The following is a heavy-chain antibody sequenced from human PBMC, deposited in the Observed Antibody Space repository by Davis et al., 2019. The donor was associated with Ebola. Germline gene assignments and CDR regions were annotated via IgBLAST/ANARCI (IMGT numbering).Heavy chain of an antibody. CDR3: AKEWGSAQENWYTIDH. V-gene: IGHV3-23*01. CDR1: GFRFMSYA. D-gene: IGHD1/OR15-1a*01. CDR2: ITGTGGIT. J-gene: IGHJ4*02. Sequence: PGGSLRLSCAASGFRFMSYAMSWVRQAPGKGLVWVSGITGTGGITTYADSVKGRFTVSRDNSKSVLYLQMNSLRGGDTAVYYCAKEWGSAQENWYTIDHWGQGTVVTVST.